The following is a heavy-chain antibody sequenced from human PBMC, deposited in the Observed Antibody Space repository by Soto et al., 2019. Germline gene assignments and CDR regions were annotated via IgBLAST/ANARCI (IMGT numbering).Heavy chain of an antibody. CDR3: AKGYCGSTSCYAIDAFDI. CDR1: GFTFSSYA. V-gene: IGHV3-23*01. J-gene: IGHJ3*02. CDR2: ISGSGGGT. Sequence: GGSLRLSCAASGFTFSSYAMSWVRQAPGKGLEWVSAISGSGGGTYYADPVKGRFTISRDNSKNTLYLQMNSLRADDTAVYYCAKGYCGSTSCYAIDAFDIWGQGTMVTVSS. D-gene: IGHD2-2*01.